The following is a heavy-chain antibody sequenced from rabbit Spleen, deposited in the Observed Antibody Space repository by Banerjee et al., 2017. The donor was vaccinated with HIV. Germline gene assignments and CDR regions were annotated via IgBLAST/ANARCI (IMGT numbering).Heavy chain of an antibody. J-gene: IGHJ3*01. V-gene: IGHV1S45*01. CDR2: INAITGRA. D-gene: IGHD4-1*01. CDR3: ARDLDGVIGWNFGW. CDR1: DSSFGTKAG. Sequence: EQLVESGEDWARLRGPLTLPGKAPDSSFGTKAGIGWVGQAPGKGLEWIACINAITGRAVYATWAKGRFTFSKTSSTTVTLQMTSLTAADTATYFCARDLDGVIGWNFGWWGQGTLVTVS.